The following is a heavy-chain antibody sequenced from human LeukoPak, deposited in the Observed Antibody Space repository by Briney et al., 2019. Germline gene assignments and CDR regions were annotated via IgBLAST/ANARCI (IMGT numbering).Heavy chain of an antibody. CDR2: MNPNSGNT. CDR1: GYTFTSDD. V-gene: IGHV1-8*01. CDR3: ARSQVTADAFDI. Sequence: GASVKVSCKXSGYTFTSDDINWVRQATGQGLEWMGWMNPNSGNTGYAQKFQGRVTMTRNTSISTAYMELSSLRSEDTAVYYCARSQVTADAFDIWGQGTMVTVSS. D-gene: IGHD2-21*02. J-gene: IGHJ3*02.